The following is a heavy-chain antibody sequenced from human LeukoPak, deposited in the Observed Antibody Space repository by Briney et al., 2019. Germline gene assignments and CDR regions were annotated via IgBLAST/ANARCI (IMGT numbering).Heavy chain of an antibody. CDR2: ISSSSSYI. J-gene: IGHJ3*02. V-gene: IGHV3-21*01. D-gene: IGHD6-19*01. CDR3: ARDLEQWLVRNDAFDI. Sequence: GGSLRLSCAASGFTFKNYDMHWVRQAPGKGLEWVSSISSSSSYIYYADSVKGRFTISRDNAKNSLYLQMNSLRAEDTAVYYCARDLEQWLVRNDAFDIWGQGTMVTVSS. CDR1: GFTFKNYD.